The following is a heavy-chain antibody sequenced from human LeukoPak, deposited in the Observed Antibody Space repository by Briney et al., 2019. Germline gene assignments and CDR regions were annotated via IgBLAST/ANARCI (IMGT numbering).Heavy chain of an antibody. D-gene: IGHD5-24*01. CDR1: GFTFSSYA. V-gene: IGHV3-23*01. CDR3: ARDGYNNYAFDI. J-gene: IGHJ3*02. Sequence: GGSLRLSCAASGFTFSSYAMSWVRQAPGKGLEWGSAISGSGGSTYYADSVKGRFTISRDNSKNMLYLQMNSLRAEDTAVYYCARDGYNNYAFDIWGQGTMVTVSS. CDR2: ISGSGGST.